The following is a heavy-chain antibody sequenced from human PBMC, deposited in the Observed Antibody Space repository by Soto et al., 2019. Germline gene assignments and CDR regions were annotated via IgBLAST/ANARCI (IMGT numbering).Heavy chain of an antibody. CDR3: ARHSLALRKNNWFDP. CDR1: GDSIISSDFY. J-gene: IGHJ5*02. D-gene: IGHD3-3*02. CDR2: IFYLGSS. V-gene: IGHV4-39*01. Sequence: SEPLSLTFTVSGDSIISSDFYWGWVRQPPGKGLEWIGSIFYLGSSYYNPSLKSRVTMSVDTSKNQFSLRLRSVTAADTALYFCARHSLALRKNNWFDPWGQGIMVTVSS.